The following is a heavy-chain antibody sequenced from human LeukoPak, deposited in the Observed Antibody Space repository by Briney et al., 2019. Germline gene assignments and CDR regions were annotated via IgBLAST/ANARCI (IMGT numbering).Heavy chain of an antibody. J-gene: IGHJ3*02. CDR3: ARAPLYSEDAFDI. CDR1: GYTFTSYD. D-gene: IGHD1-26*01. Sequence: ASVKVSCKASGYTFTSYDINWVRQATGQGLEWMGWMNPNSGSTGYAQRFQGRVTITRNTSISTAYMELSSLRSEDTAVYYCARAPLYSEDAFDIWGQGTMVTVSS. CDR2: MNPNSGST. V-gene: IGHV1-8*03.